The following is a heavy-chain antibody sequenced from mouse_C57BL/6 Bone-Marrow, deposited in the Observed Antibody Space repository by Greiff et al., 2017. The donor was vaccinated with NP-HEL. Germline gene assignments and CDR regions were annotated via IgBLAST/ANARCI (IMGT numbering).Heavy chain of an antibody. CDR3: ARKDSNWFAY. J-gene: IGHJ3*01. D-gene: IGHD2-5*01. V-gene: IGHV1-75*01. CDR1: GYTFTDYY. CDR2: IFPGSGST. Sequence: VQLQQSGPELVKPGASVKISCKASGYTFTDYYINWVKQRPGQGLEWIGWIFPGSGSTYYNEKFKGKATLTVDKSSSTDYMLLSSLTSEDSAVYFCARKDSNWFAYWGQGTLVTVSA.